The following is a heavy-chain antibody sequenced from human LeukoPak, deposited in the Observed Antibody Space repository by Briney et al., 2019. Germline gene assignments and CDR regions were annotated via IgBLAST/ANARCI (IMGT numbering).Heavy chain of an antibody. Sequence: GRSLRLSCAASGFTFSSYGMHWVRQAPGKGLEWVAVIWYDGSNKYYAASVKGRFTISRDNSKNTLYLQMNSLRAEDTAVYYCARVWFGEADAFDIWGQGTMVTVSS. CDR2: IWYDGSNK. CDR1: GFTFSSYG. CDR3: ARVWFGEADAFDI. D-gene: IGHD3-10*01. J-gene: IGHJ3*02. V-gene: IGHV3-33*01.